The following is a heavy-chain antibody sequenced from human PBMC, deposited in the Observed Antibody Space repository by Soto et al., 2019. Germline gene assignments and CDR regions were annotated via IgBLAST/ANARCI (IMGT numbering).Heavy chain of an antibody. CDR1: GGSISSSSYY. CDR3: ASYSVTSSLPGDLPTKHFDY. Sequence: QLQLQESGPGLVKPSETLSLTCTVSGGSISSSSYYWGWIRQPPGKGLEWIGSIYYSGSTYYNPSLKSRVTISVDTSKNQFSLKLSSVTAADTAVYYCASYSVTSSLPGDLPTKHFDYWGQGTLVTVSS. D-gene: IGHD4-4*01. V-gene: IGHV4-39*01. CDR2: IYYSGST. J-gene: IGHJ4*02.